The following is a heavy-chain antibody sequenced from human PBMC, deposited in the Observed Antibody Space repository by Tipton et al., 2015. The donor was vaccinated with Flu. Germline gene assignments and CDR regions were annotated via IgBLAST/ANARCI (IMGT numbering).Heavy chain of an antibody. J-gene: IGHJ5*02. CDR3: AGYGYCSSTSCYSWFAP. CDR2: INHRGST. V-gene: IGHV4-34*01. CDR1: GGSFSGYY. D-gene: IGHD2-2*02. Sequence: TLSLTCAVYGGSFSGYYWSWIRQPPGKGLEWIGEINHRGSTNYNPSLKSRVTISVDTSKNQFSLKLSYVTAADTAVYYCAGYGYCSSTSCYSWFAPWGQGTLVTVSS.